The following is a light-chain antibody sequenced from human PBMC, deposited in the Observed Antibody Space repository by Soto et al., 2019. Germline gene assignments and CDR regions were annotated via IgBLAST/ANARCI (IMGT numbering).Light chain of an antibody. J-gene: IGKJ4*01. CDR2: AAY. CDR1: QDISTY. CDR3: QKYYNAPLT. V-gene: IGKV1-27*01. Sequence: DIQMTQAPSSLSASVGDRVTITCRARQDISTYLAWYQQKPGKVPKLLISAAYTLQSGVPPRFRGSGSGTDFTLTISSLQPEDVATYYCQKYYNAPLTFGGGTKVEIK.